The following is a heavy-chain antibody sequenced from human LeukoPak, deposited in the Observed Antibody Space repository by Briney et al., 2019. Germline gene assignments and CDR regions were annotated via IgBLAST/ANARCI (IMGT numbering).Heavy chain of an antibody. CDR2: MNPNSGNT. J-gene: IGHJ4*02. Sequence: ASVKVSCKASGYTFTSYDINWVRQATGQGLEWMGWMNPNSGNTAYAQKFQGRVTITRNTSISTAFMELSSLRSEDTAVYYCARDEGIKLWLFDYWGQGTLVTVSS. D-gene: IGHD5-18*01. CDR3: ARDEGIKLWLFDY. V-gene: IGHV1-8*03. CDR1: GYTFTSYD.